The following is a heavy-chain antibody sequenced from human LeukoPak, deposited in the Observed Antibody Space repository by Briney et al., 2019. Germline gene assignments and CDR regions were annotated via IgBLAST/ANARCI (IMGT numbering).Heavy chain of an antibody. D-gene: IGHD2-15*01. CDR1: GGSISSSSYY. V-gene: IGHV4-39*01. J-gene: IGHJ4*02. CDR2: IYYSGST. CDR3: ARSCSGGSGYTGASDY. Sequence: SETLSLTCTVSGGSISSSSYYWGWIRQPPGKGLEWIGSIYYSGSTYYNPSLKSRVTISVDTSKNQFSLKLSSVTAADTAVYYCARSCSGGSGYTGASDYWGQGTLVTVSS.